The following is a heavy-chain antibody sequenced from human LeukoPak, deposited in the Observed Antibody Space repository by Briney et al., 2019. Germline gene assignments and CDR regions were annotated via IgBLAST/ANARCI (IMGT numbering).Heavy chain of an antibody. CDR1: GFTFTSSA. D-gene: IGHD3-10*01. Sequence: GTSVKVSCKASGFTFTSSAVQWVRQARGQRLEWIGWIVVGSGNTNYAQKFQERVTITRDMSTSTAYMELSSLRSEDTAVYYCATLQYGSGTARAPGAFDIWGQGTMVTVSS. CDR3: ATLQYGSGTARAPGAFDI. J-gene: IGHJ3*02. CDR2: IVVGSGNT. V-gene: IGHV1-58*01.